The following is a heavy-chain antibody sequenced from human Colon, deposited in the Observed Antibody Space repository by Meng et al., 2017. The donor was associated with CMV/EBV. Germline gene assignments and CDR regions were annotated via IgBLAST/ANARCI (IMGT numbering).Heavy chain of an antibody. CDR2: ISYAGST. CDR1: GDSVTSYY. D-gene: IGHD6-13*01. J-gene: IGHJ5*02. CDR3: ARESRGTSWYTWFDP. Sequence: FSGDSVTSYYWSWVRQAPGQGLEWIGTISYAGSTNYNPSFKSRVTMSVDTSNNNFSLRLTSMTAADTAIYYCARESRGTSWYTWFDPWGQGTLVTVSS. V-gene: IGHV4-59*02.